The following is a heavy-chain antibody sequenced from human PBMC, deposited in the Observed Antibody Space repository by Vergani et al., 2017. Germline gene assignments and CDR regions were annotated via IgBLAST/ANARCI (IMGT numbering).Heavy chain of an antibody. CDR1: GFTFNSYA. V-gene: IGHV3-23*01. CDR2: INNNGGST. Sequence: QLLESGGGLIQPGGSLRLFCAASGFTFNSYAMTWVRQAPGKGLEWVSGINNNGGSTYYADSVKGRFTISRDNSKNTLYLKMTDLRAEDTATYYCAKVCGSTSCTYGGGAFDVWGHGTMVTVSS. J-gene: IGHJ3*01. D-gene: IGHD2-2*01. CDR3: AKVCGSTSCTYGGGAFDV.